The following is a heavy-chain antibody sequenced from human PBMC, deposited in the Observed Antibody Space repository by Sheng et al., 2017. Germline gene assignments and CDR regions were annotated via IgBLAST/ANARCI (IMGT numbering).Heavy chain of an antibody. J-gene: IGHJ4*02. CDR1: GGSISSSNYY. Sequence: QVQLQESGPGLVKPSETLSLTCSVSGGSISSSNYYWGWIRQPPGKGLEWIGSISYSGSTFQNPSLKSRVTMSVDVSLNEFSLKLRSVTAADTAVYYCARAVMLWFGELSPEFDSWGLGXLVAVSS. CDR2: ISYSGST. V-gene: IGHV4-39*07. D-gene: IGHD3-10*01. CDR3: ARAVMLWFGELSPEFDS.